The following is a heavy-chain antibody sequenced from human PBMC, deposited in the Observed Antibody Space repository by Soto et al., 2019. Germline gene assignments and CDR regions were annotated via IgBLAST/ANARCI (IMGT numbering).Heavy chain of an antibody. V-gene: IGHV4-34*01. CDR1: GGSFSGYY. Sequence: QVQLQQWGAGLLKPSEILSLTCAVYGGSFSGYYWSWIRQHPGKGLEWIGEINHSGRTNYNPSLKSRVIISVDTSKNQFSLKLNSVTAADTAVYYCARGEGNDYYYYYYMDVWGEGTTVTVSS. J-gene: IGHJ6*03. CDR3: ARGEGNDYYYYYYMDV. CDR2: INHSGRT.